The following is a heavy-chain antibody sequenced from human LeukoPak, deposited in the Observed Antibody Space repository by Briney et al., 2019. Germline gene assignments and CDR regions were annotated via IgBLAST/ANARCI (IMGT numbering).Heavy chain of an antibody. D-gene: IGHD4-17*01. Sequence: SETLSLTCTVSGYSISSGSYWGWIRQPPGKGLEWIGNIYHSGSTNYNPSLKSRVTISVDTSKNQFSLKLSSVTAADTAVYYCARDELMTTVTNWGQGTLVTVSS. CDR1: GYSISSGSY. V-gene: IGHV4-38-2*02. CDR3: ARDELMTTVTN. J-gene: IGHJ4*02. CDR2: IYHSGST.